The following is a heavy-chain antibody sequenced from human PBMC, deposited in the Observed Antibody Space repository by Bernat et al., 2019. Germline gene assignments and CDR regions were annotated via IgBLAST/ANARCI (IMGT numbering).Heavy chain of an antibody. CDR2: ISYDGSNK. D-gene: IGHD6-19*01. J-gene: IGHJ4*02. Sequence: QVQLVESGGGVVQPGRSLRLSCAASGFTFSSYGMHWVRQAPGKGLEWVAVISYDGSNKYYADSVKGRFTISRDNSKNTLYLQMNSLRAEDTAVYYCARDDPLQRPPHIAVAGGLFDYWGQGTLVTVSS. CDR3: ARDDPLQRPPHIAVAGGLFDY. V-gene: IGHV3-30*03. CDR1: GFTFSSYG.